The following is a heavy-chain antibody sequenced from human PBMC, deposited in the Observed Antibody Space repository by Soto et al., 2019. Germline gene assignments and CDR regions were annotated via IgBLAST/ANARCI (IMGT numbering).Heavy chain of an antibody. CDR1: GGAFSTSD. D-gene: IGHD3-22*01. Sequence: QVHLVQSGAEVKMPGSSVRVSCASSGGAFSTSDIGWVRQAPGQGLEWMGGIIPVFGAANYAQKFKGRVTIPADESTRTAYLEMSSLKPEDTATYYCARDPRSGWAHDAFDVWGPGTSIIVSS. CDR3: ARDPRSGWAHDAFDV. J-gene: IGHJ3*01. CDR2: IIPVFGAA. V-gene: IGHV1-69*01.